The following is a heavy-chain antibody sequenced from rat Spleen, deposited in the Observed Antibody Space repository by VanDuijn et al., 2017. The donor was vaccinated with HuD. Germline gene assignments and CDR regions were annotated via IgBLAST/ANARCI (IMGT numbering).Heavy chain of an antibody. V-gene: IGHV3-1*01. CDR3: ARYIGNNSGFAY. CDR1: GYSITSNY. CDR2: ISYSGIT. J-gene: IGHJ3*01. D-gene: IGHD4-3*01. Sequence: EVQLQESGPGLVKPSQSLSLTCSVTGYSITSNYWGWIRKFPGNKMEWIGHISYSGITSYNTSLKSRIYITRDTSKNQFFLQLNSVTTEDTATYYCARYIGNNSGFAYWGQGTLVTVSS.